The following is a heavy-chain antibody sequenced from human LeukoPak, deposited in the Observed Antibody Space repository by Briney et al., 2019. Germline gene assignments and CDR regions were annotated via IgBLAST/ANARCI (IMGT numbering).Heavy chain of an antibody. J-gene: IGHJ4*02. D-gene: IGHD3-9*01. CDR1: GYTFTSYG. CDR2: ISANNGNT. V-gene: IGHV1-18*01. Sequence: GASVKVSCKASGYTFTSYGISWVRQAPGQGLEWMGWISANNGNTNYAQKLQGRVTMTTDTSTSTAYMELRSLRSDDTAVYYCAREMMVASLTGLFISLDYWGQGTLVTVSS. CDR3: AREMMVASLTGLFISLDY.